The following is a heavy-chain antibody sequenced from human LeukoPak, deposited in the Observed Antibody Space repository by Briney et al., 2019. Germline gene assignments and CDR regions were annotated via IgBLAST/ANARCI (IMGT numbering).Heavy chain of an antibody. D-gene: IGHD6-19*01. J-gene: IGHJ4*02. V-gene: IGHV3-30-3*01. Sequence: GGSLRLSCAASGFTFSSYAMHWVRQAPGKGLEWVAVISYDGSNKYYADSVKGRFTISRDNSKNTLYLQMNSLRAEDTAVYYRARGGAVAVLYYFDYWGQGTLVTVSS. CDR1: GFTFSSYA. CDR3: ARGGAVAVLYYFDY. CDR2: ISYDGSNK.